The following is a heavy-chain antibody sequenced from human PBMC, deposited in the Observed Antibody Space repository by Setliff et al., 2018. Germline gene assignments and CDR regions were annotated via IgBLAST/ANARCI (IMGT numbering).Heavy chain of an antibody. CDR2: ISGSGGST. J-gene: IGHJ6*03. CDR1: GFTFSNYA. CDR3: AKWGQAVLQFLEWLPRRGDYMDV. Sequence: GRFHTGGSLRLSCAASGFTFSNYAMSWVRQAPGKGLEWVSAISGSGGSTYYADSVKGRFTISRDNSKNTLYLQMNSLRAEDTAVYYCAKWGQAVLQFLEWLPRRGDYMDVWGKGTTVTVSS. D-gene: IGHD3-3*01. V-gene: IGHV3-23*01.